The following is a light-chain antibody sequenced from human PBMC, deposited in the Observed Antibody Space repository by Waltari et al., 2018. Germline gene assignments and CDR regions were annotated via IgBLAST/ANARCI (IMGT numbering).Light chain of an antibody. CDR2: DAS. CDR3: QHYDNLPP. Sequence: DIQMTQSPSSLSASVGDRVTITCQASQDISNYLNWYQQKPGKAPKLLIYDASNLETGAPSRFSGSGSGTDFTFTISSLQPEDIATYYCQHYDNLPPVGGGTKVEIK. V-gene: IGKV1-33*01. J-gene: IGKJ4*01. CDR1: QDISNY.